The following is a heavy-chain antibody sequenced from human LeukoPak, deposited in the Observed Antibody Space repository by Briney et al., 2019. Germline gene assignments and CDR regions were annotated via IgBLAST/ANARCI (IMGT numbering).Heavy chain of an antibody. V-gene: IGHV4-39*01. J-gene: IGHJ4*02. CDR3: ARGIRTYYDILTGYYKGSYFDY. D-gene: IGHD3-9*01. CDR1: GGSISSSSYY. CDR2: IYYSGST. Sequence: SETLSLTCTVSGGSISSSSYYWGWIRQPPGKGLEWIGSIYYSGSTYYNPSLKSRITISVDTSKNQFSLKLSSVTAADTAVYYCARGIRTYYDILTGYYKGSYFDYWGQGTLVTVSS.